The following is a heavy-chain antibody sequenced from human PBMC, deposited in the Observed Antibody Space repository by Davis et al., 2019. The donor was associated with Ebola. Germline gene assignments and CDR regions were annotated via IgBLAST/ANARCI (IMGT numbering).Heavy chain of an antibody. Sequence: SETLSLTCTVSGGSISSGGYYWSWIRQHPGRGLEWIGYISYSVNTYYNPSLKSRVTISVDTSKNQFSLKLSSVTAADTAVYYCARGEYYYGSGSIRFDPWGQGTLVTVSS. D-gene: IGHD3-10*01. J-gene: IGHJ5*02. CDR1: GGSISSGGYY. CDR2: ISYSVNT. CDR3: ARGEYYYGSGSIRFDP. V-gene: IGHV4-61*08.